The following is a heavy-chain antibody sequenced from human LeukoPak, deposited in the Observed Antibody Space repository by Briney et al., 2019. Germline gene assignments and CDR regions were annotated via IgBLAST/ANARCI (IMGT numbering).Heavy chain of an antibody. J-gene: IGHJ6*02. CDR1: GGSISSYY. Sequence: ASETLSLTCTVSGGSISSYYWSWIRQPPGKGLEWIGYIYYSGSTNYNPSLKSRVTISVDTSKNLFSLKVSSVTAADTAVYYCARGRSNYYGMDVWGQGTTVTVSS. D-gene: IGHD1-26*01. CDR3: ARGRSNYYGMDV. V-gene: IGHV4-59*01. CDR2: IYYSGST.